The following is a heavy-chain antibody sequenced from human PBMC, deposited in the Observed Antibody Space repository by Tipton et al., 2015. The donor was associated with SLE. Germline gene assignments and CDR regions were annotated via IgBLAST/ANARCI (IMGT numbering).Heavy chain of an antibody. CDR3: AKGQRNFVPGRMDV. V-gene: IGHV7-4-1*02. CDR1: GYTFISYS. Sequence: QLVQSGSELKKPGASVKVSCKASGYTFISYSMNWVRQAPGQGLEWMGWINTNTGNPTYAQGFTGRFVFSLDTSVSTAYLQISSLKAEDTAVYYCAKGQRNFVPGRMDVWGQGTTATVSS. CDR2: INTNTGNP. J-gene: IGHJ6*02. D-gene: IGHD1-14*01.